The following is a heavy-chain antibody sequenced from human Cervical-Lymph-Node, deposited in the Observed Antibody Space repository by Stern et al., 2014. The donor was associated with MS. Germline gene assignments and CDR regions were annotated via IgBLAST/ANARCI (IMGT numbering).Heavy chain of an antibody. CDR2: SYYDGTT. CDR3: ARSPHTGSGCLYYFDY. D-gene: IGHD6-19*01. V-gene: IGHV4-59*01. CDR1: GGSISTYR. Sequence: QVKLQESGPRLVKPSETLSLTCSVSGGSISTYRWNWIRQAPGKGLEWIGSSYYDGTTNYNFSLKSRVIITTGRTGDQYSLKLRPVPAADTAVYYCARSPHTGSGCLYYFDYWGQGALVTVSS. J-gene: IGHJ4*02.